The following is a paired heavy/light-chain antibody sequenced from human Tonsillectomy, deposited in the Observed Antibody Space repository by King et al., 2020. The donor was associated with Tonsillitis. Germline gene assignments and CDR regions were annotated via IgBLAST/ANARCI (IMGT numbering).Heavy chain of an antibody. D-gene: IGHD3-22*01. CDR2: IYTSGST. J-gene: IGHJ5*02. CDR3: ARDLGRYYYDSSGYYLNP. Sequence: QVQLQESGPGLVKPSQTLSLTCTVSGGSISSGSYYWSWIRQPAGKGLEWIGRIYTSGSTNYNPSLKSRVTMSVDTSKNQFSLKLSSVTAADTAVYYCARDLGRYYYDSSGYYLNPWGQGTLVTVSS. V-gene: IGHV4-61*02. CDR1: GGSISSGSYY.
Light chain of an antibody. CDR1: QTISSF. CDR2: DAS. V-gene: IGKV3-11*01. CDR3: QQRSNWPPAVT. J-gene: IGKJ4*01. Sequence: EIVLTQSPATLSLSPGERATLSCRASQTISSFLAWYQLKPGQAPRLLIYDASKRATGIPARFSGSGSGTDFTLTISSLEPEDFAVYYCQQRSNWPPAVTFGGGTRVEI.